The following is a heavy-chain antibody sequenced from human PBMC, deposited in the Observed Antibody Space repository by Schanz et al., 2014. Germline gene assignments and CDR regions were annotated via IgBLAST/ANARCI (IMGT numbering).Heavy chain of an antibody. CDR1: GYSFTDYY. CDR3: ARVPDTALVYYHYRMDV. Sequence: QVQLVQSGAEVKKPGASVKVSCKASGYSFTDYYIHWVRQAPGQGLEWMGRIIPILGVANNAQKFQGRVTITADKSTSTAYMELSSLRSEDTAVYYCARVPDTALVYYHYRMDVWGQGPTVTVSS. V-gene: IGHV1-69*09. D-gene: IGHD5-18*01. J-gene: IGHJ6*02. CDR2: IIPILGVA.